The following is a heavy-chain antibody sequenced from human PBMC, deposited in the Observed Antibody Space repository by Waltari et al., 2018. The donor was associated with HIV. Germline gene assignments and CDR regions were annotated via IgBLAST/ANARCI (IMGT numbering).Heavy chain of an antibody. CDR1: CGFFSVYS. V-gene: IGHV4-34*01. CDR3: ARRLAYYGSGSSQHAFDI. D-gene: IGHD3-10*01. CDR2: INHSGST. Sequence: QVQLQQWGRGLVVASGALYPPLAGSCGFFSVYSLQWHRHPPGQGLEWIGEINHSGSTNYNPSLKSRVTISVETSKNQFSLKLSSVTAADTAVYYCARRLAYYGSGSSQHAFDIWGQGTMVTVSS. J-gene: IGHJ3*02.